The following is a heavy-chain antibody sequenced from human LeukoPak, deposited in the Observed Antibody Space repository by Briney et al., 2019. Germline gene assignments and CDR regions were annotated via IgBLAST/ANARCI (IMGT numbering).Heavy chain of an antibody. CDR3: ARHKDRSYGSGIDWFDP. Sequence: PSQTLSLTCTVSGDSISRGRYYWSWVRQPAGKELEWIGHIYASGKTDYNPYTPSLKSRVTISVDTSKNQFSLKLSSVTAADTAVYYCARHKDRSYGSGIDWFDPWGQGTLVTVSS. CDR1: GDSISRGRYY. D-gene: IGHD3-10*01. CDR2: IYASGKT. J-gene: IGHJ5*02. V-gene: IGHV4-61*09.